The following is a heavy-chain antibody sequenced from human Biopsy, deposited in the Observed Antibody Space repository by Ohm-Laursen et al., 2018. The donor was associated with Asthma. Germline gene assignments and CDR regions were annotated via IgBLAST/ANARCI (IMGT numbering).Heavy chain of an antibody. J-gene: IGHJ6*02. D-gene: IGHD2-21*02. CDR1: GFSFSRYG. CDR2: ISFDGNNK. Sequence: RSLRLSCAASGFSFSRYGMHWVRQAPGKGLEWVAVISFDGNNKYYGDSVKGRFTIARDNSKNTVYLQMNSLRAEDTAVYYCASYEVVTAILPMDVWGQGTTVTVSS. V-gene: IGHV3-30*03. CDR3: ASYEVVTAILPMDV.